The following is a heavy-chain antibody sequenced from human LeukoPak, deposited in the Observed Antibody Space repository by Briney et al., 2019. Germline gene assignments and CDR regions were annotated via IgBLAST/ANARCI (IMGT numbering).Heavy chain of an antibody. Sequence: SETLSLTCAVSGGYISSYYWSWIRQPPGKGLEFIGYIYDSGSTNYNPSLKSRVTISVDPSKNHFSLRLSDVTAADTGVYYCARVLTTFGGGIRAFDIWGQGTMVTVYS. CDR3: ARVLTTFGGGIRAFDI. J-gene: IGHJ3*02. D-gene: IGHD3-16*01. V-gene: IGHV4-59*01. CDR1: GGYISSYY. CDR2: IYDSGST.